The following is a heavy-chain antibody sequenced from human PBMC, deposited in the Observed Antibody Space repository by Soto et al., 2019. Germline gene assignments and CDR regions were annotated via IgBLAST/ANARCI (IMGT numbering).Heavy chain of an antibody. CDR1: GGSVNSDSYY. CDR3: ARGLRGWGAVACSSCKDGSYYGMDV. V-gene: IGHV4-61*01. D-gene: IGHD6-19*01. CDR2: LYYSGST. J-gene: IGHJ6*02. Sequence: SETLSLTCTVSGGSVNSDSYYWTWIRQPPGKRLEWIGSLYYSGSTNYNPSLKSRVTISVDTSKNQFSLKLSSVTAADTAVYFCARGLRGWGAVACSSCKDGSYYGMDVWGQGTTVTVSS.